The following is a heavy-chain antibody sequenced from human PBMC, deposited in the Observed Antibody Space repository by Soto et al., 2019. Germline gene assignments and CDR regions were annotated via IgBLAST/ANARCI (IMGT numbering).Heavy chain of an antibody. Sequence: GGSLRLSCAASGFTFSSYWMHWVRQAPGKGLVWVSRINSDGSSTSYADSAKGRFTISRDNAKNTLYLRMNSLRAEDTAVYYCARARWFGELFFWGQGTLVTVSS. CDR3: ARARWFGELFF. D-gene: IGHD3-10*01. J-gene: IGHJ4*02. CDR2: INSDGSST. V-gene: IGHV3-74*01. CDR1: GFTFSSYW.